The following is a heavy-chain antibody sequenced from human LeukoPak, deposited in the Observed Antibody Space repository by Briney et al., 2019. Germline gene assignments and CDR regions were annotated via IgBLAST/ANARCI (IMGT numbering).Heavy chain of an antibody. CDR3: AKPHLWFGELTGFDP. V-gene: IGHV3-30-3*02. CDR1: GFTFSSYA. D-gene: IGHD3-10*01. CDR2: ISYDGSNK. J-gene: IGHJ5*02. Sequence: GGSLRLSCAASGFTFSSYAMHWVRQAPGKGLEWVAVISYDGSNKYYADSVKGRFTISRDNSKNTLYLQMNSLRAEDTAVYYCAKPHLWFGELTGFDPWGQGTLVTVYS.